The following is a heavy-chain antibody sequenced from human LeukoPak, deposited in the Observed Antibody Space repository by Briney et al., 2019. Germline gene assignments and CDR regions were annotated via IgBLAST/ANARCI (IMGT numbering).Heavy chain of an antibody. CDR3: AKVSWLGTLPSYHFDS. Sequence: PGGSLRLSCAASGVTFSDHAMSSVCPAPGKGLEWVSAICGTGTTTFYAASVKGRFTIPRDNSKNTADLQMNSLRAEDTAVYYCAKVSWLGTLPSYHFDSWGQGTQVTVSS. D-gene: IGHD6-19*01. V-gene: IGHV3-23*01. J-gene: IGHJ4*02. CDR1: GVTFSDHA. CDR2: ICGTGTTT.